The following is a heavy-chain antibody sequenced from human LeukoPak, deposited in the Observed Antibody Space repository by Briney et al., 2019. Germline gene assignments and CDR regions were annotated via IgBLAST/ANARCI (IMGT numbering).Heavy chain of an antibody. CDR1: GGSISSYY. CDR3: AVGESSSWPHAFDI. Sequence: SETLSLTCTVSGGSISSYYWSWIRQPPGKGLEWIGYIYYSGSTNYNPSLKSRVTISVDTSKNQFSLKLSSVTAADTAVYYCAVGESSSWPHAFDIWGQGTMVTVSS. V-gene: IGHV4-59*01. CDR2: IYYSGST. D-gene: IGHD6-13*01. J-gene: IGHJ3*02.